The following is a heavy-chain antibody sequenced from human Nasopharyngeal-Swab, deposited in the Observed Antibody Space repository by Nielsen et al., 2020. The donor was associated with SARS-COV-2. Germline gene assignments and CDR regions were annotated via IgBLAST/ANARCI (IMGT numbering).Heavy chain of an antibody. CDR3: ARDGLDYDFWSAYFMDV. V-gene: IGHV3-30*02. Sequence: WIRQSPGKALEWVALIRYDGSNKYYADSVKGRFTISRDNAKNSLYLQMNSLRAEDTAVYYCARDGLDYDFWSAYFMDVWGQGTTVTVSS. J-gene: IGHJ6*02. D-gene: IGHD3-3*01. CDR2: IRYDGSNK.